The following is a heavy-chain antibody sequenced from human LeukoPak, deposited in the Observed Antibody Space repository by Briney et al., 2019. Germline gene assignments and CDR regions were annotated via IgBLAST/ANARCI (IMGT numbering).Heavy chain of an antibody. CDR1: GGSISSGGYY. Sequence: TSETLSLTCTVSGGSISSGGYYWSWIRQHPGKGLEWIGYIYYSGSTYYNPSLKSRVTISVDTSKNQFSLKLSSVTAADTAVYYCARVSIAVAGTDYWGQGTLVTVSS. CDR3: ARVSIAVAGTDY. J-gene: IGHJ4*02. D-gene: IGHD6-19*01. V-gene: IGHV4-31*03. CDR2: IYYSGST.